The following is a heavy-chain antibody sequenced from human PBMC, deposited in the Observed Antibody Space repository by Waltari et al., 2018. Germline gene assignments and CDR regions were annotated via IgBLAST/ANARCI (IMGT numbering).Heavy chain of an antibody. Sequence: QVQLVQSGAEVKKPGSSVKVSCKASGGTFSSYAISWVRQAPGQGLEWMGGINPILGIANYATKFQGRVTITADESTSTAYMELSSLRSEDTAVYYCARVWGSKGGYYYYYMDVWGKGTTVTVSS. CDR1: GGTFSSYA. D-gene: IGHD7-27*01. CDR3: ARVWGSKGGYYYYYMDV. V-gene: IGHV1-69*04. CDR2: INPILGIA. J-gene: IGHJ6*03.